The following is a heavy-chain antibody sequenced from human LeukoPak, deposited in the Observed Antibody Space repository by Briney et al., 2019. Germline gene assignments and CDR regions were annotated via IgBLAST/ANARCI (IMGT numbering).Heavy chain of an antibody. V-gene: IGHV3-23*01. CDR2: ISGSGGST. CDR1: GFTFSSYA. CDR3: ARSPFIAAAAHSDY. D-gene: IGHD6-13*01. Sequence: GGSLRLSCAASGFTFSSYAMSWVRQAPGKGLEWVSAISGSGGSTYYADSVKGRFTISRDNSKNTLYLQMNSLRAEDTAVYYCARSPFIAAAAHSDYWDQGTLVPLSS. J-gene: IGHJ4*02.